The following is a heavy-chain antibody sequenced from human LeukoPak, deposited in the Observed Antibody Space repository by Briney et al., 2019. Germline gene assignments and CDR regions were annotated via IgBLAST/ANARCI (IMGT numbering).Heavy chain of an antibody. V-gene: IGHV3-30*18. CDR3: AKDHGSSGYYVDY. CDR2: ISYDGSNK. D-gene: IGHD3-22*01. J-gene: IGHJ4*02. CDR1: GFTFSSYG. Sequence: GGSLRLSCAASGFTFSSYGMHWVRQAPGKGLEWVAVISYDGSNKYYADSVKGRFTISRDNSKNTLYLQMNSLRAEDTAVYYCAKDHGSSGYYVDYWGQGTLVTVSS.